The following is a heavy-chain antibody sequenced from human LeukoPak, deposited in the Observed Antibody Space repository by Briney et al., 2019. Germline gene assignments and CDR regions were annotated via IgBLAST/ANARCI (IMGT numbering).Heavy chain of an antibody. Sequence: GGSLRLSCAASGFTFSSYAMNWARQAPGKGLEWVSVISGSGGSTYYADSVKGRFTISRDNSKNTLYLQMNSLRAEDTAVYYCAKRIQSAMATGYWGQGTLVTVSS. V-gene: IGHV3-23*01. D-gene: IGHD5-18*01. CDR2: ISGSGGST. J-gene: IGHJ4*02. CDR3: AKRIQSAMATGY. CDR1: GFTFSSYA.